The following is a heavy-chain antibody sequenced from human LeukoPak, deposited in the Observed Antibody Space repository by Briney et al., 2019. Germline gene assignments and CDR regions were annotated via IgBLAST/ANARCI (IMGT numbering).Heavy chain of an antibody. CDR1: GFTFSSYE. Sequence: GGSLRLSCAASGFTFSSYEMNWVRQAPGKGLEWVSYISNGSSSIFYAGSVKGPFTTSRDNAKNSLYLQMNSLRVEDTAVYYFARGGIAARFAYWGQGTLVTVSS. D-gene: IGHD6-6*01. CDR3: ARGGIAARFAY. V-gene: IGHV3-48*03. CDR2: ISNGSSSI. J-gene: IGHJ4*02.